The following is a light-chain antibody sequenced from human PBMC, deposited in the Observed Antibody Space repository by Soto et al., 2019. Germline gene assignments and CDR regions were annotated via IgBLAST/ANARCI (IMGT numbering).Light chain of an antibody. CDR1: QTVSSSY. CDR3: QQYVGSPPIT. Sequence: EIVLTQSPGTLSLSPGERATLSCRASQTVSSSYFAWYQQKPGQAPRLLIYGASSRATGIPDRFSGSGAGTDFTLTISSLEPEDVVVYYCQQYVGSPPITFGPGTKVDIK. J-gene: IGKJ3*01. V-gene: IGKV3-20*01. CDR2: GAS.